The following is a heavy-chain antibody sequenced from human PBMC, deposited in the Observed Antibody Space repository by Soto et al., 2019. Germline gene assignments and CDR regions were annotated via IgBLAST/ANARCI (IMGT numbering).Heavy chain of an antibody. CDR3: ARDPAPSGWYDY. CDR2: ISGSGGSA. Sequence: GSLRLSCAASGFTFSSYAMSWVRQAPGKGLEWVSAISGSGGSAYYADSVKGRFTISRDNSKNTLYLQMNSLRAEDTALYYCARDPAPSGWYDYWGQGTQVTVSS. CDR1: GFTFSSYA. V-gene: IGHV3-23*01. D-gene: IGHD6-19*01. J-gene: IGHJ4*02.